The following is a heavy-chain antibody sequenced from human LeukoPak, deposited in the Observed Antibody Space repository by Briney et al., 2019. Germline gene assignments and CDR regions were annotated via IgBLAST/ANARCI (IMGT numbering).Heavy chain of an antibody. J-gene: IGHJ5*02. Sequence: SETLSLTCAVYGGSFSGYYWSWIRQPPGKGLEWIGEINHSGSTNYNPSLKSRVTISVDTSKNQFSLKLSSVTAADTAVYYYARGGDIVVVPAARWNWFDPWGQGALVTVSS. CDR3: ARGGDIVVVPAARWNWFDP. CDR1: GGSFSGYY. V-gene: IGHV4-34*01. D-gene: IGHD2-2*01. CDR2: INHSGST.